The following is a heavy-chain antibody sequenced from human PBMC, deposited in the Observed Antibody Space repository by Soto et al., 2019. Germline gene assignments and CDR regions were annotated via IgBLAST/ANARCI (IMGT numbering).Heavy chain of an antibody. CDR1: GYSFTSYW. CDR3: ASINDPLTGDNGAFDI. V-gene: IGHV5-51*01. J-gene: IGHJ3*02. Sequence: GESLKISCKGSGYSFTSYWIGWVRQMPGKGLEWMGIIYPGDSDTRYSPSFQGQVTISADKSISTAYLQWSSLKASDTAMYYCASINDPLTGDNGAFDIWGQGTMVTVSS. CDR2: IYPGDSDT. D-gene: IGHD7-27*01.